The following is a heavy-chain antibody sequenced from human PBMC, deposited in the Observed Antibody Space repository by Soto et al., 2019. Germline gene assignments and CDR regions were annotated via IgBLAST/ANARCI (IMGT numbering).Heavy chain of an antibody. J-gene: IGHJ5*02. CDR2: MNPNSGNT. CDR1: GYTFTSYD. V-gene: IGHV1-8*01. CDR3: ARARYCSGGSCLDWFDP. Sequence: QVQLVQSGAEVKKPGASVKVSCKASGYTFTSYDINWVRQATGQGLEWMGWMNPNSGNTGYAQKFQGRVTMTRNTSIRTAYMELSSLRSEDTAVYYCARARYCSGGSCLDWFDPWGQGTLVTVSS. D-gene: IGHD2-15*01.